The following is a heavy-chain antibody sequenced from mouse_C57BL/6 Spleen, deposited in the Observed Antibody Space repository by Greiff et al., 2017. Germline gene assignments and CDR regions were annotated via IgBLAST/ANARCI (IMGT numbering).Heavy chain of an antibody. Sequence: QVQLQQPGAELVRPGTSVKLSCKASGYTFTSYWMHWVKQRPGQGLEWIGVIDPSDSYTNYNQKFKGKATLTVDTSSSTAYMQLSSLTSEDSAVYYCARLGYYGSNAWFAYWGQGTLVTVSA. CDR1: GYTFTSYW. V-gene: IGHV1-59*01. CDR2: IDPSDSYT. D-gene: IGHD1-1*01. CDR3: ARLGYYGSNAWFAY. J-gene: IGHJ3*01.